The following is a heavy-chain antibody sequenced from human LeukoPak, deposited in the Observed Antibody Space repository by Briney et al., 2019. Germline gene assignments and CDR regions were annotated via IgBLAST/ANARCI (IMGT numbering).Heavy chain of an antibody. CDR1: GFTVSTNY. CDR2: IYSGDRT. V-gene: IGHV3-66*01. J-gene: IGHJ4*02. CDR3: ARDVRKQGLWS. D-gene: IGHD3-10*01. Sequence: GESLRLSCATSGFTVSTNYMSWVRQAPGKGLEWVSIIYSGDRTDYADSLKGRFTISRDTSKNTLYLQMSSLRAEDTAVYYCARDVRKQGLWSWGQGTPVTVSS.